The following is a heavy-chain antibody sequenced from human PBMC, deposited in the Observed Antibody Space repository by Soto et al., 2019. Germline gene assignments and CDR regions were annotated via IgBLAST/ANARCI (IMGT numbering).Heavy chain of an antibody. CDR1: GGSISSGRFY. J-gene: IGHJ4*02. CDR2: VPYTGNT. Sequence: QLQLQESGPGLLKPSETLTLTCSVSGGSISSGRFYWGWIRQPPGRGLEWIGSVPYTGNTYYNPSLKGRVTLSVDTSKSQFSLTLRSVTAADTAVYYCARPFAGQTVVGFDHWGQGILVTVSS. CDR3: ARPFAGQTVVGFDH. D-gene: IGHD2-15*01. V-gene: IGHV4-39*01.